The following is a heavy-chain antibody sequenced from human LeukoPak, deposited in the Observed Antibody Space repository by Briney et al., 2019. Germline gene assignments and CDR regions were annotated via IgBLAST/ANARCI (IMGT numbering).Heavy chain of an antibody. CDR2: IYYSGST. Sequence: SETLSLTCTVSGGSISSSSYYWGWIRQPPGKGLEWIGSIYYSGSTYYNPSLKSRVTISVDTSKNQFSLKLSSVTAADTAIYFCARARFLAPGYNSASGRHYFDYWGQGILVTVSS. V-gene: IGHV4-39*07. CDR3: ARARFLAPGYNSASGRHYFDY. D-gene: IGHD1-1*01. J-gene: IGHJ4*02. CDR1: GGSISSSSYY.